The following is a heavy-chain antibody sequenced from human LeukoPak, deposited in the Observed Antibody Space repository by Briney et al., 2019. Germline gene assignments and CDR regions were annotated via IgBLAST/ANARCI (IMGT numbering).Heavy chain of an antibody. J-gene: IGHJ4*02. Sequence: GRSLRLSCAASGFTFGHYGMHWVRQAPGKGLEWVALISYDGSNEYYADSVRGRFTVSRDNSKNTLYLQMNGLRAEDTAVYFCASLSVEMTTIDYWGQGTLVTVSS. CDR2: ISYDGSNE. CDR3: ASLSVEMTTIDY. V-gene: IGHV3-30*03. CDR1: GFTFGHYG. D-gene: IGHD5-24*01.